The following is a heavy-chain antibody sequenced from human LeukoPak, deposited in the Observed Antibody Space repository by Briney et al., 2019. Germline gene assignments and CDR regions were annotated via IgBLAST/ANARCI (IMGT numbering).Heavy chain of an antibody. J-gene: IGHJ6*02. CDR2: ISYDGTNK. Sequence: GRSLRLSCAASGFTFSSYAMHWVRQAPGKGLEWVAVISYDGTNKYYADSVRGRFIISRDNSKNTLYLQMNSLRAEDTAVYYCARAMYPGRTDYYYYAMDVWGQGTTVTVSS. D-gene: IGHD3-10*01. CDR1: GFTFSSYA. CDR3: ARAMYPGRTDYYYYAMDV. V-gene: IGHV3-30-3*01.